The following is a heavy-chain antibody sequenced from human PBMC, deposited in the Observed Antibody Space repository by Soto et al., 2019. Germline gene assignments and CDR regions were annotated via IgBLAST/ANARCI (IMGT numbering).Heavy chain of an antibody. CDR3: ARYQVPANHYYYHHGIHA. CDR2: INPNSGGT. V-gene: IGHV1-2*04. J-gene: IGHJ6*02. D-gene: IGHD2-2*01. CDR1: GYTFTGYY. Sequence: ASVKVSCKASGYTFTGYYMHWVRQAPGQGLEWMGWINPNSGGTNYAQKFQGWVTMTRDTSISTAYMELSRLRSDDTAVYYCARYQVPANHYYYHHGIHACPQDATPTAAS.